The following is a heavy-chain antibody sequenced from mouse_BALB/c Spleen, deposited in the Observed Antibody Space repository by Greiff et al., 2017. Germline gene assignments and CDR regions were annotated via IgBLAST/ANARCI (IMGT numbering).Heavy chain of an antibody. V-gene: IGHV1-80*01. J-gene: IGHJ2*01. CDR3: ASGRDYFDY. CDR1: GYAFSSYW. D-gene: IGHD3-1*01. CDR2: IYPGDGDT. Sequence: VQGVESGAELVRPGSSVKISCKASGYAFSSYWMNWVKQRPGQGLEWIGQIYPGDGDTNYNGKFKGKATLTADKSSSTAYMQLSSLTSEDSAVYFCASGRDYFDYWGQGTTLTVSS.